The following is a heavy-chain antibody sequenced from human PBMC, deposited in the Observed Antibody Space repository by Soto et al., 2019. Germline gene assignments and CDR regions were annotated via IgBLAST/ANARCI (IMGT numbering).Heavy chain of an antibody. Sequence: TGGSLRLSCAASGFTSSSYAMSWVRQAPGKGLEWVSVISGSGGSTYYADSVKGRFTLSRDNSKNTLYLQMNSLRAEDTAVYYCAKEGYSGYDPTYYFDYWGQGTLVTVSS. CDR1: GFTSSSYA. V-gene: IGHV3-23*01. J-gene: IGHJ4*02. CDR3: AKEGYSGYDPTYYFDY. D-gene: IGHD5-12*01. CDR2: ISGSGGST.